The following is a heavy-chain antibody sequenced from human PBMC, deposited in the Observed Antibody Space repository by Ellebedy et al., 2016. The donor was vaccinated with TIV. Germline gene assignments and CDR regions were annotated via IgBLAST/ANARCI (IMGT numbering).Heavy chain of an antibody. D-gene: IGHD1-14*01. CDR2: IRYSGAVI. V-gene: IGHV3-11*04. J-gene: IGHJ5*02. Sequence: PGGSLRPSCAASGFTFTSYYMSWFRQAPGKGPEWVSYIRYSGAVIYYADSVKGRFTTSRDNAKNSLYLQMNSLRAEDTAVYYCARDDGSRTWGQGTLVTVSS. CDR3: ARDDGSRT. CDR1: GFTFTSYY.